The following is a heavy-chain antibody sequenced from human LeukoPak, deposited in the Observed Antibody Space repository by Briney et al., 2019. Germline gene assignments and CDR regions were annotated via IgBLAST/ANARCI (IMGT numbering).Heavy chain of an antibody. CDR1: GGTFSSYA. CDR2: IIPILRIE. D-gene: IGHD2-2*01. J-gene: IGHJ5*02. CDR3: AREGFAAVPAAPNWFDP. V-gene: IGHV1-69*04. Sequence: ASVNVSCKACGGTFSSYAISWVRQAPGQGLEWMGRIIPILRIENYAQKFQGRVTITADKSTSTAYMELSSLRSEDTAVCYCAREGFAAVPAAPNWFDPWGQGTLVTVSP.